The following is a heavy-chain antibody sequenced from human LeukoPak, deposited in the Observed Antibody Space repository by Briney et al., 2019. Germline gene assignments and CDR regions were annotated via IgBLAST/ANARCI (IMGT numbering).Heavy chain of an antibody. J-gene: IGHJ4*02. V-gene: IGHV1-69*13. CDR2: IIPIFGTA. D-gene: IGHD2-2*01. CDR3: ASSVVPAAIGHFDY. Sequence: SVKVSCKASGGTFSSYAISWVRQAPGQGLEWMGGIIPIFGTANYAQKFQGRVTITADESTSTAYMELSSLRSEDTAVYYCASSVVPAAIGHFDYWGQGTLVTVSS. CDR1: GGTFSSYA.